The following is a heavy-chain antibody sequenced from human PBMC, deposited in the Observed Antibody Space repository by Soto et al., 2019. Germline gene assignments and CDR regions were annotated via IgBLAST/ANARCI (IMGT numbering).Heavy chain of an antibody. J-gene: IGHJ3*02. CDR3: ARPSPGITMVRGVITAFDI. CDR1: GGTFSSYA. Sequence: QVQLVQSGAEVKKPGSSVKVSCKASGGTFSSYAISWVRQAPGQGLEWMGGIIPIFGTANYAQKFQGRVTITADESTSTAYMELSSLRSEDTAVYYCARPSPGITMVRGVITAFDIWGQGTMVTVSS. D-gene: IGHD3-10*01. CDR2: IIPIFGTA. V-gene: IGHV1-69*01.